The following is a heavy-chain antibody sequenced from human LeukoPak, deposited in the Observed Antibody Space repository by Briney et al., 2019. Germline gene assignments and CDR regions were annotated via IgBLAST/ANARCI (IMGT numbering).Heavy chain of an antibody. CDR2: IYYSGST. V-gene: IGHV4-39*01. J-gene: IGHJ4*02. CDR1: GGSFSSSTYY. Sequence: SETLSLTCTVSGGSFSSSTYYWGWIRQPPGKGLEWIGSIYYSGSTYYNPSLKSRVTISVDTSKNQFSLKLSSVTAADAAVYYCARRYSYSSRPDYWGQGTLVTVSA. D-gene: IGHD3-22*01. CDR3: ARRYSYSSRPDY.